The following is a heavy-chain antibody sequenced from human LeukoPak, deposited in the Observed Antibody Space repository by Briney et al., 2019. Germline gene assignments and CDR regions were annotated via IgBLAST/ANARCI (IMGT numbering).Heavy chain of an antibody. Sequence: APVKVSCKASGYTFTGYYMHWVRQAPGQGLEWMGWINPNSGGTNYAQKFQGRVTMTRDTSISTAYMELSRLRSDDTAVYYCARAITIFGVVIAAFDYWGQGTLVTVSS. CDR3: ARAITIFGVVIAAFDY. CDR2: INPNSGGT. V-gene: IGHV1-2*02. D-gene: IGHD3-3*01. CDR1: GYTFTGYY. J-gene: IGHJ4*02.